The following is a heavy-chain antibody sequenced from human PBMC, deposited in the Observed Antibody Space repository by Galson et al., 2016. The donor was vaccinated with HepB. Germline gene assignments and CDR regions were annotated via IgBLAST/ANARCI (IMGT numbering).Heavy chain of an antibody. D-gene: IGHD1-1*01. J-gene: IGHJ6*02. CDR1: GFSFNSYD. CDR2: ISANGEAA. Sequence: SLRLSCAASGFSFNSYDMNWVRQAPGKGLEWVSIISANGEAAYYTDSVQGRFSISRDNSKKMLFLEVSSLRAEDTAVYYCARRAGLALGRYWYIFGMYVWGHGTTVTVSS. CDR3: ARRAGLALGRYWYIFGMYV. V-gene: IGHV3-23*01.